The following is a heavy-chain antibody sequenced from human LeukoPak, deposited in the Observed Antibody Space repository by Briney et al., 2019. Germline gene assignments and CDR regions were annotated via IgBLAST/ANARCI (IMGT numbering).Heavy chain of an antibody. CDR1: GFTFSSYS. V-gene: IGHV3-72*01. J-gene: IGHJ3*02. Sequence: QSGGSLRLSCAASGFTFSSYSMNWVRQAPGKGLEWVARTRNKANSYTTEYAASVKGRLTISRDDSKNSLYLQMNSLKTEDTAVYYCVKGGSSSGWRAFDIWGQGTMVTVSS. CDR3: VKGGSSSGWRAFDI. CDR2: TRNKANSYTT. D-gene: IGHD6-19*01.